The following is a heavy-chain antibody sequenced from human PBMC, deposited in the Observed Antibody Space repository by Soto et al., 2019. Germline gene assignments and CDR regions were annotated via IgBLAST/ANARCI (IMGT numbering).Heavy chain of an antibody. V-gene: IGHV3-73*01. CDR2: IRSKANTYAT. J-gene: IGHJ6*02. CDR1: GGPRSGSP. D-gene: IGHD2-2*01. CDR3: TRPGFGDFVDPYDYGLDV. Sequence: GGALRRTCVDPGGPRSGSPIHWVRQASGKGLEWVGRIRSKANTYATAYATSVKGRFTISRDDSKNTTYLQMNSLKTEDTAVYFCTRPGFGDFVDPYDYGLDVYRQG.